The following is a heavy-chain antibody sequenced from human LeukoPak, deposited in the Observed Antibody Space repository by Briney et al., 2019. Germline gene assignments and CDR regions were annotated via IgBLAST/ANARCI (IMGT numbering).Heavy chain of an antibody. CDR3: ARGRRVLGGPENAGDFFDF. CDR2: INPNSGAT. CDR1: GYTLTDYY. Sequence: ASVKVSCKASGYTLTDYYLHWVRQAPGQGLKWMGWINPNSGATHYAQSFQARVTMTRDTSIASSYMELTGLESDDTAVYYCARGRRVLGGPENAGDFFDFWGQGSLVTVSS. J-gene: IGHJ4*01. V-gene: IGHV1-2*02. D-gene: IGHD7-27*01.